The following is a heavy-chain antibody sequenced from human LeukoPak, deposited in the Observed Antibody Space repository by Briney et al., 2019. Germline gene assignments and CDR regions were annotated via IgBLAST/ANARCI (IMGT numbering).Heavy chain of an antibody. Sequence: SETLSLTCSVSGGSISSSSYYWGWIRQPPGKGLEWIGSIYYSGSTYYNPSLKSRVIISVGTSKNQFSLKLSSVTAADTAVYYCARRVAAARYPGHDAFDIWGQGTMVTVSS. CDR2: IYYSGST. V-gene: IGHV4-39*01. CDR3: ARRVAAARYPGHDAFDI. D-gene: IGHD6-13*01. J-gene: IGHJ3*02. CDR1: GGSISSSSYY.